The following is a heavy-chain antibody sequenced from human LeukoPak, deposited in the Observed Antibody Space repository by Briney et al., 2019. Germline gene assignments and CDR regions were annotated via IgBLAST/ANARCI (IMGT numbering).Heavy chain of an antibody. CDR2: INAGNGNT. J-gene: IGHJ6*04. Sequence: ASVKVSCKASGYTFTSYAMHWVRQAPGQRLEWMGWINAGNGNTKYSQKFQGRVTITRDTSASTAYMELSSLRSEDTAVYYCARELWPGYGMDAWGKGTTVTVSS. V-gene: IGHV1-3*01. CDR1: GYTFTSYA. CDR3: ARELWPGYGMDA. D-gene: IGHD3-16*01.